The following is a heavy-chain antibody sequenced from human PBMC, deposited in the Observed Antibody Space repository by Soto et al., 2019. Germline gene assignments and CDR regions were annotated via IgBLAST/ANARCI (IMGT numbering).Heavy chain of an antibody. CDR3: ARGNTVTTGYYYYYYMDV. Sequence: PSETLSLTCAVYGGSFSGYYWSWIRQPPGKGLEWIGEINHSGSTNYNPSLKSRVTISVDTSKNQFSLKLSSVTAADTAVYYCARGNTVTTGYYYYYYMDVWGKGTTVTVSS. V-gene: IGHV4-34*01. D-gene: IGHD4-17*01. J-gene: IGHJ6*03. CDR1: GGSFSGYY. CDR2: INHSGST.